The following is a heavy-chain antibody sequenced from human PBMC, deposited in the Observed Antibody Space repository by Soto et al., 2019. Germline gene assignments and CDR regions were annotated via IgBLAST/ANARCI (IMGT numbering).Heavy chain of an antibody. CDR2: IDSSTKYT. CDR1: GFTFRDYY. CDR3: AIQYYYTMDV. D-gene: IGHD1-1*01. V-gene: IGHV3-11*05. J-gene: IGHJ6*02. Sequence: QVQLVESGGGLVRPGGSLRLSCEASGFTFRDYYMTWFRQAPGKGLEWLSYIDSSTKYTNYADSVKGRFTISRDNAKNSLSLQMNSLRADDTAVYYWAIQYYYTMDVGGQGTVFTVSS.